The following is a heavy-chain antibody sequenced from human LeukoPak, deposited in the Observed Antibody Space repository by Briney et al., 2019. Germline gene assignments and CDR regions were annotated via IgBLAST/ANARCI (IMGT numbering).Heavy chain of an antibody. J-gene: IGHJ4*02. CDR3: ARGGDYGDLRYFDY. D-gene: IGHD4-17*01. CDR2: IYYRGST. Sequence: SETLSLTCTVSGGSINNYYWSWIRQPPGKGLEWIGYIYYRGSTNYNPSLKSRVTFSVDTSKNQFSLKLNSVTAADTAVYCCARGGDYGDLRYFDYWGQGTLVTVSS. CDR1: GGSINNYY. V-gene: IGHV4-59*01.